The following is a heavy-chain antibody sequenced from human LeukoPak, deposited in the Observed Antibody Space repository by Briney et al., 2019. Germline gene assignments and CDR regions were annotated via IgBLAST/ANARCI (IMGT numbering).Heavy chain of an antibody. D-gene: IGHD2-21*01. CDR2: IYSGGST. CDR1: GFTVSSNY. V-gene: IGHV3-66*02. J-gene: IGHJ4*02. Sequence: GGSLRLSCAASGFTVSSNYMRWVRQAPGKGLEWVSVIYSGGSTYYADSVKGRFTIPRDNSKNTLYLQMNSLRAEDTAVYYCAGDPETTYGVGNCYDSHFDYWAREPWSPSPQ. CDR3: AGDPETTYGVGNCYDSHFDY.